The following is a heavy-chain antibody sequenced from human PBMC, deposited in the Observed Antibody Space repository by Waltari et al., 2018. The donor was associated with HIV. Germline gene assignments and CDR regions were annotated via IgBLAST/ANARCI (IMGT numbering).Heavy chain of an antibody. Sequence: EVQLLESGGGLEQPGGSLRLSCAASGFTFSRYVMGWVGQAPGKGLEWVSGISGSGGSIYYADSVKGRFTISRDNSKNTLYLQMNSLRTEDTAIYYCAKALGRSSWYYFDSWGQGTLVTVSS. V-gene: IGHV3-23*01. J-gene: IGHJ4*02. CDR1: GFTFSRYV. CDR2: ISGSGGSI. D-gene: IGHD6-13*01. CDR3: AKALGRSSWYYFDS.